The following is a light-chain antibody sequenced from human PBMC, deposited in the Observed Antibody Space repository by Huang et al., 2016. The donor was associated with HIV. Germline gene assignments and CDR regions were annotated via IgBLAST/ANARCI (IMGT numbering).Light chain of an antibody. CDR2: QAS. CDR1: QSISDS. V-gene: IGKV1-5*03. Sequence: DIQMTQSPSTLSASVGDRVTITCRASQSISDSLAWYQQKPGAAPKVLIYQASTLETGVPLRFSGSRFGTEFTLTISSLQPDDFATYYCQQYYTYSALTFGGGTKVENK. J-gene: IGKJ4*01. CDR3: QQYYTYSALT.